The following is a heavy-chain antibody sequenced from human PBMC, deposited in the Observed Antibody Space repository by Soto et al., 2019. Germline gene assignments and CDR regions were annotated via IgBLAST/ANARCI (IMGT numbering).Heavy chain of an antibody. J-gene: IGHJ3*02. Sequence: EVQLLESGGGLVQPGESLRLSCAASGFTFSSYAMSWVRQAPGKGLEWVSGISSSGGNTFYVDSVKGRFTISRDNSKNTLYLQLDNLRAEDTAVFYCAKPLRGGSMYDGFHIWGQGTMVTVSS. CDR3: AKPLRGGSMYDGFHI. D-gene: IGHD2-2*01. V-gene: IGHV3-23*01. CDR1: GFTFSSYA. CDR2: ISSSGGNT.